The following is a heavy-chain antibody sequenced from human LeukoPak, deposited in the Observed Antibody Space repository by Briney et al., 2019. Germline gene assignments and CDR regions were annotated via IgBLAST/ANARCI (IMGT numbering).Heavy chain of an antibody. J-gene: IGHJ4*02. CDR2: ISAGSTYI. CDR1: GFTFSSYS. V-gene: IGHV3-21*01. Sequence: GGSLRLSCAASGFTFSSYSMNWVRQAPGKGLEWVSSISAGSTYIYYADSVRGRFTISRDSAKSSLYLQMNSLRAEDTAVYYCAVDLAARFDYWGQGTLVTVSS. CDR3: AVDLAARFDY. D-gene: IGHD6-6*01.